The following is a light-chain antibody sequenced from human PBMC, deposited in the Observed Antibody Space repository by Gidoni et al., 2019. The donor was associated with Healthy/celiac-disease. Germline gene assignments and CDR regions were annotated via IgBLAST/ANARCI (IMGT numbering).Light chain of an antibody. J-gene: IGKJ4*01. V-gene: IGKV3-11*01. CDR2: HAS. CDR1: QSVSSY. Sequence: EIVLTQSPATLSLSPGERATLSCRASQSVSSYLAWYQQKPGQAPRLLIYHASNRATGIPARFSGSGSGTDFTLTISSLEPEDFAVYYCQQRSNFLTFGGGTKVEIK. CDR3: QQRSNFLT.